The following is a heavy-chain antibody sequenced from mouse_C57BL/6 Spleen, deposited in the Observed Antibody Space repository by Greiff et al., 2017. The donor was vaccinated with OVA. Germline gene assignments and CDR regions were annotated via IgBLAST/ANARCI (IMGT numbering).Heavy chain of an antibody. CDR2: IDPSDSYT. Sequence: QVQLKASGAELVMPGASVKLSCKASGYTFTSYWMHWVKQRPGQGLEWIGEIDPSDSYTNYNQKFKGKSTLTVDKSSSTAYMQLSSLTSEDSAVYYCVSGTSYFDYWGQGTTLTVSS. J-gene: IGHJ2*01. D-gene: IGHD4-1*01. V-gene: IGHV1-69*01. CDR1: GYTFTSYW. CDR3: VSGTSYFDY.